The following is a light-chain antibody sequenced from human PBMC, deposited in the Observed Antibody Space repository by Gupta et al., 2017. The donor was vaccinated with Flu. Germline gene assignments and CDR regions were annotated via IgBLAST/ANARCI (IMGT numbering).Light chain of an antibody. V-gene: IGKV3-20*01. CDR3: QKEGSSPIT. CDR1: EGWKRF. J-gene: IGKJ5*01. Sequence: GTLVLAPGGGSTPSCRGQQEGWKRFLGWEQQKRGPAPQLLNLGATHKGTGIPDRFSGGGSGTDFTLTISRLESEDFAMYYCQKEGSSPITFGQGTRLDIK. CDR2: GAT.